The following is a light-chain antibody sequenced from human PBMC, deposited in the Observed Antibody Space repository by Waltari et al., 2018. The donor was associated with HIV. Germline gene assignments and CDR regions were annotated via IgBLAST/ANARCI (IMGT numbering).Light chain of an antibody. V-gene: IGLV2-23*02. CDR1: SSDVGNYNL. CDR2: EVT. Sequence: QSVLTQPASVSGSPGQSITISCTGTSSDVGNYNLVSWYQQHPGKAPKLIIYEVTKQPSGVSNRFSGSKSGNTASLTISGLQAEDEADYYCCSYVGSNVWVFGGGTKLTVL. J-gene: IGLJ3*02. CDR3: CSYVGSNVWV.